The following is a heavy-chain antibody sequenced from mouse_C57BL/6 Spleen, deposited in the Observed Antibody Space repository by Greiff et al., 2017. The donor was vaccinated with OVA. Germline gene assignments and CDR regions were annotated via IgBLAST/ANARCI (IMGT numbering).Heavy chain of an antibody. Sequence: VQLVESGPGLVQPSQSLSITCTVSGFSLTSYGVHWVRQSPGKGLEWLGVIWRGGGTDYNAAFMSRLSITKDNSTSQVFFKMNSLQADDTAIYYCAKTLITTVPWGFDVWGTGTTVTVSS. V-gene: IGHV2-5*01. D-gene: IGHD1-1*01. CDR1: GFSLTSYG. J-gene: IGHJ1*03. CDR2: IWRGGGT. CDR3: AKTLITTVPWGFDV.